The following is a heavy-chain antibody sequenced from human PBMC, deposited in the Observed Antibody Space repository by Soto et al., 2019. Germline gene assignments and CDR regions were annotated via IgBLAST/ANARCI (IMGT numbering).Heavy chain of an antibody. D-gene: IGHD3-22*01. CDR2: IYYDGTT. CDR1: SGSIISTSYY. J-gene: IGHJ6*02. V-gene: IGHV4-39*01. Sequence: SETLSLTCTVSSGSIISTSYYWACIRQPPWNGLEWIGAIYYDGTTYYTESLKSRVSISVDTSKNQFSLKLNSVTAADTAVYFCARQGRNTKIVLVKHYAADFWGQGTAVTVSS. CDR3: ARQGRNTKIVLVKHYAADF.